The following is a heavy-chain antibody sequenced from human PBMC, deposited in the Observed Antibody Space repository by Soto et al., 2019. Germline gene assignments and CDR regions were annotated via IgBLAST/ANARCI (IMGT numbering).Heavy chain of an antibody. CDR3: ARILLHLSTGRVGTNLYFDY. CDR1: GFSLSNARMG. CDR2: IFSNDEK. Sequence: QVTLKESGPVLVKPTETLTLTCTVSGFSLSNARMGVSWIRQPPGKALEWLAHIFSNDEKSYSTSLKSRLTKSKDTSKSQVVLTMTNMDPVDTATYYCARILLHLSTGRVGTNLYFDYWGQGTLVTVSS. V-gene: IGHV2-26*01. J-gene: IGHJ4*02. D-gene: IGHD2-8*01.